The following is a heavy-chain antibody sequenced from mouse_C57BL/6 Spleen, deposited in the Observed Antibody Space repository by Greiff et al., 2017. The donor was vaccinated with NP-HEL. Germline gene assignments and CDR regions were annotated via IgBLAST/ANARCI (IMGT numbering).Heavy chain of an antibody. J-gene: IGHJ3*01. V-gene: IGHV1-22*01. CDR1: GYTFTDYN. CDR3: ARDYYGSRFAY. D-gene: IGHD1-1*01. CDR2: INPNNGGT. Sequence: EVHLVESGPELVKPGASVKMSCKASGYTFTDYNMHWVKQSHGKSLEWIGYINPNNGGTSYNQKFKGKATLTVNKSSSTAYMELRSLTSEDSAVYYCARDYYGSRFAYWGQGTLVTVSA.